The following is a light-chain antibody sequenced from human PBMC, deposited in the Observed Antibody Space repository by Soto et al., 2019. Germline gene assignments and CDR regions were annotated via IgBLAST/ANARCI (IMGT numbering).Light chain of an antibody. CDR1: YSNIGIND. J-gene: IGLJ2*01. Sequence: QSVLTQPPSASGNPGQRVTVSCSGTYSNIGINDVHWYRQLSGTAPQILIYDTSQRATGVPDRFSGSRSGTSASLVISGLQTEDEADYHCAAWDDSLNGPAFGGGTQLTVL. CDR2: DTS. V-gene: IGLV1-44*01. CDR3: AAWDDSLNGPA.